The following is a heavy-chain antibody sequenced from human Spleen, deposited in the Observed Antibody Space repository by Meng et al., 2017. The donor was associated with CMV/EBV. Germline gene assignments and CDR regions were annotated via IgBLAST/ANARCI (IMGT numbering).Heavy chain of an antibody. CDR2: ISGSGEST. Sequence: GESLKISCVTSGFTFSDYGMHWVRQAPGKGLEWVSGISGSGESTLYADSVKGRFTISRDNSKDTLNLQMNSLRAEDTAIYYCAKTIFGVITRGFDYWGQGTLVTVSS. CDR3: AKTIFGVITRGFDY. D-gene: IGHD3-3*01. J-gene: IGHJ4*02. V-gene: IGHV3-23*01. CDR1: GFTFSDYG.